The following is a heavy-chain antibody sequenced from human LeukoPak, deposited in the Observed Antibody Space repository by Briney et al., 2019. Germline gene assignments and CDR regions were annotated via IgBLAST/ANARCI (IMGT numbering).Heavy chain of an antibody. V-gene: IGHV3-23*01. CDR3: AKELYSSSWYSDY. CDR2: ISGIGGST. D-gene: IGHD6-13*01. CDR1: GFTFSSYA. J-gene: IGHJ4*02. Sequence: PGGSLRLSCAASGFTFSSYAISWVRQAPGKGLEWVSAISGIGGSTYYADSVKGRFTISRDNSKNTLYLQMNSLRAEDTAVYYCAKELYSSSWYSDYWGQGTLVTVSS.